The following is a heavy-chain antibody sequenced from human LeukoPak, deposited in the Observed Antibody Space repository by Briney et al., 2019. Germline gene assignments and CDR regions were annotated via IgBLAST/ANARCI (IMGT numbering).Heavy chain of an antibody. V-gene: IGHV3-73*01. CDR1: GFTFSGSA. CDR2: IRSKANSYAT. Sequence: GGSLRLSCAASGFTFSGSAMHWVRQASGKGLEWVGRIRSKANSYATAYAASVKGRFTISRDDSKNTAYLQMNSPKTEDTAVYYCTSPMYYYDSSGESSYYYYGMDVWGQGTTVTVSS. CDR3: TSPMYYYDSSGESSYYYYGMDV. J-gene: IGHJ6*02. D-gene: IGHD3-22*01.